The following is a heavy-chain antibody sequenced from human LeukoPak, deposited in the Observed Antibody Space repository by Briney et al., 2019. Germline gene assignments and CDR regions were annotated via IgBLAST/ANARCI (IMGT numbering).Heavy chain of an antibody. V-gene: IGHV3-7*01. CDR2: IKQDGSEK. D-gene: IGHD2-2*01. CDR3: ARSSLTKGNNWFDP. CDR1: GFTFSSYW. Sequence: GGSLRLSCAASGFTFSSYWMSWVRQAPGKGLEWVANIKQDGSEKYYVDSVKGRFTITRDNAKNSLYLQMNSLRAADTAVYYCARSSLTKGNNWFDPWGQGTLVTVSS. J-gene: IGHJ5*02.